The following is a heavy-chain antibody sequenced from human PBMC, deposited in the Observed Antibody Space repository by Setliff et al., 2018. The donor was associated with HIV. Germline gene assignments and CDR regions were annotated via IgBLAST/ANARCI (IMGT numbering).Heavy chain of an antibody. CDR3: ARDQSDWFY. D-gene: IGHD3-3*01. Sequence: SETLSLTCSVSGDSLGSHYWSWVRQPPGKGLEWIGSVDYSGNTNYNPSLKSRVTISVDTSKSQFSLKLNSVTAADTAVYYCARDQSDWFYWGQGTLVTVSS. CDR1: GDSLGSHY. V-gene: IGHV4-59*11. CDR2: VDYSGNT. J-gene: IGHJ4*02.